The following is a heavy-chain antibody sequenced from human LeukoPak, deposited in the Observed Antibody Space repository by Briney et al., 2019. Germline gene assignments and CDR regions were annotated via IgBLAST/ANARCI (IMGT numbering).Heavy chain of an antibody. Sequence: SETLSLTCTVSGGSISSSSYYWGWIRQPPGKGLEWIGSIYYSGSTYYNPSLKSRVTISVDTSKNQFSLKLSSVTAADTAVYYCARDPSMVRGVGYSYNWFDPWGQGTLVTVSS. J-gene: IGHJ5*02. V-gene: IGHV4-39*07. CDR2: IYYSGST. CDR3: ARDPSMVRGVGYSYNWFDP. D-gene: IGHD3-10*01. CDR1: GGSISSSSYY.